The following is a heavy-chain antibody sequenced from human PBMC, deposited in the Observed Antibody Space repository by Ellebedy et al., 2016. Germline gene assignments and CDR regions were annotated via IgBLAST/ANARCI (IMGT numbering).Heavy chain of an antibody. J-gene: IGHJ4*02. CDR2: ISSSGMTT. D-gene: IGHD1-1*01. V-gene: IGHV3-11*01. CDR1: GFSFSDYY. CDR3: ARANWNVEMY. Sequence: GGSLRLSCEVSGFSFSDYYMSWIRQAPGKGLEWLSHISSSGMTTNYADSVKGRFTISRDNAKNSLYLQMNSLRPEDTAVYYCARANWNVEMYWGQGTLVTVSS.